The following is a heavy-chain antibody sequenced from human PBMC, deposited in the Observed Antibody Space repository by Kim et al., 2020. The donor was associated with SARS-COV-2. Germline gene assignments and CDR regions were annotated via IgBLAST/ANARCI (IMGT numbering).Heavy chain of an antibody. CDR3: TTDTMMGGY. CDR2: GTT. J-gene: IGHJ4*02. V-gene: IGHV3-49*02. D-gene: IGHD3-22*01. Sequence: GTTEYAASVKGRFTISRDDSKSIAYLQMNSLKTEDTAVYYCTTDTMMGGYWGQGTLVTVSS.